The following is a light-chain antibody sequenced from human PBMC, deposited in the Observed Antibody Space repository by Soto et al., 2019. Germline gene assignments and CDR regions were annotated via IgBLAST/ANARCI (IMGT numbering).Light chain of an antibody. CDR3: YSYTSSSTYV. CDR1: SSDVGGYNY. V-gene: IGLV2-14*03. Sequence: QSVLTQPRSVSGSPGQSVTISCTGTSSDVGGYNYVSWYQQHPGKAPKLMIYDVSNRPSGVSNRFSGSKSGNTASLTISGLQAEDEADYYCYSYTSSSTYVFGTGTKVTVL. J-gene: IGLJ1*01. CDR2: DVS.